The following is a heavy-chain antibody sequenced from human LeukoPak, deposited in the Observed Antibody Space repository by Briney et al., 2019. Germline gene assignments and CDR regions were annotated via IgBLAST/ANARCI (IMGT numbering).Heavy chain of an antibody. CDR1: GFTFSSYG. V-gene: IGHV3-33*01. CDR3: AREITVARTIYLDY. CDR2: IWYDGSNK. J-gene: IGHJ4*02. Sequence: PGGSLRLSCAVSGFTFSSYGMNWVRQAPGKGLEWVAIIWYDGSNKYYADSLKGRFTISRDNSKNTVYLQMNSLRAEDTAVYYCAREITVARTIYLDYWGRGTLVTVSS. D-gene: IGHD5-12*01.